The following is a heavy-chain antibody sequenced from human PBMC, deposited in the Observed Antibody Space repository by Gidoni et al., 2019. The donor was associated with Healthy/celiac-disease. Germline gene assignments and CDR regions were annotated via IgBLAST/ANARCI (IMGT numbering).Heavy chain of an antibody. V-gene: IGHV3-7*01. CDR2: IKQDGSEK. CDR3: ASRTDDYGDFYFDY. J-gene: IGHJ4*02. Sequence: EVQLVESGGGLVQPGGSLRPSCAASGFTFSSYWMSWVRQAPGKGLEWVANIKQDGSEKYYVDSVKGRFTISRDNAKNSLYLQMNSLRAEDTAVYYCASRTDDYGDFYFDYWGQGTLVTVSS. CDR1: GFTFSSYW. D-gene: IGHD4-17*01.